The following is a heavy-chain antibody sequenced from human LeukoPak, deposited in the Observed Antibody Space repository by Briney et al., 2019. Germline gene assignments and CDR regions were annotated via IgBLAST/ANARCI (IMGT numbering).Heavy chain of an antibody. Sequence: KLSETLSLTCTVSGGSISGYSWSWIRQSPGGGLEWIGYIYYSWDTAYNPSLRSRVTMSVDTSKNQFSLQLRSMTTADTAVYYCVRGPYGASISKWFDPWGQGTQVIVSP. D-gene: IGHD4/OR15-4a*01. V-gene: IGHV4-59*01. CDR1: GGSISGYS. CDR2: IYYSWDT. J-gene: IGHJ5*02. CDR3: VRGPYGASISKWFDP.